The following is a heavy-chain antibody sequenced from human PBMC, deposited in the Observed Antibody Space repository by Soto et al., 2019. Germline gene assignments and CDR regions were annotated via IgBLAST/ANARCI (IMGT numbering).Heavy chain of an antibody. CDR2: IYYIGRT. CDR3: ARDPVGVTHFDY. D-gene: IGHD1-26*01. J-gene: IGHJ4*02. V-gene: IGHV4-59*01. Sequence: SETLSLTCTVGSISTYYWNWIRQPPGKVLEWIGYIYYIGRTNYNPSLRSRVTMSIDTSKNQFSLKLRSVTAADTAVYYCARDPVGVTHFDYWGQGALVTVSS. CDR1: SISTYY.